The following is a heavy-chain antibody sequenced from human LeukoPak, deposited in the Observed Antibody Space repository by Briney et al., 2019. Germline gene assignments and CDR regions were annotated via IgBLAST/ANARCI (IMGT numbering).Heavy chain of an antibody. J-gene: IGHJ6*02. CDR1: GFTFSDYY. V-gene: IGHV3-11*01. CDR2: ISSSGSTI. D-gene: IGHD6-19*01. CDR3: ARARGSSGPRHYYYGMDV. Sequence: GGSLRLSCAASGFTFSDYYMSWIRQAPGKGLEWVSYISSSGSTIYYADSVKGRFTISRDNAKNSLYLQMNSLRAEDTAVYYCARARGSSGPRHYYYGMDVWSQGTTVTVSS.